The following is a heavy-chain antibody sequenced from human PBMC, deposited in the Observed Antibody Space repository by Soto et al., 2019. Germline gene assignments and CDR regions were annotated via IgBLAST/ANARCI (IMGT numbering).Heavy chain of an antibody. CDR3: ARVGKDDFWSGYYTPYYYYGMDV. J-gene: IGHJ6*02. D-gene: IGHD3-3*01. Sequence: QVQLVESGGGLVKPGGSLRLSCAASGFTFSDYYMSWIRPAPGKGLEWVSYISSSGSTIYYADSVKGRFTISRDNAKNSLYLQMNSLRAEDTAVYYCARVGKDDFWSGYYTPYYYYGMDVWGQGTTVTVSS. CDR2: ISSSGSTI. V-gene: IGHV3-11*01. CDR1: GFTFSDYY.